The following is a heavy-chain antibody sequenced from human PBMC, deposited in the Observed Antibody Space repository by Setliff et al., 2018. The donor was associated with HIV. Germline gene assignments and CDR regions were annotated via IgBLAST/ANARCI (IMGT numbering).Heavy chain of an antibody. D-gene: IGHD3-10*01. CDR2: INHSGST. J-gene: IGHJ4*02. V-gene: IGHV4-34*01. CDR3: AREGDIGVVRGVIYFDY. Sequence: SETLSLTCAVYGGSFSGYYWSWIRQPPGKGLECIGEINHSGSTNHNPSLKSRVTISVDTSKNQFSLKLSSVTAADTAVYYCAREGDIGVVRGVIYFDYWGQGTLVTVSS. CDR1: GGSFSGYY.